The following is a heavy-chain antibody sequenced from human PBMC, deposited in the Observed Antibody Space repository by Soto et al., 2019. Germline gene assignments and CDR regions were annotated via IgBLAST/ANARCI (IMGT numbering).Heavy chain of an antibody. J-gene: IGHJ5*02. CDR1: GFTFSSYW. CDR3: ARVRVSSWNPKDNWFHP. CDR2: IKQDGSEK. Sequence: HPGGSLRLSCAASGFTFSSYWMSWVRQAPGKELEWVANIKQDGSEKYYVDSVKGRFIVSRDNAKNSLYLQMNSLRAEDTAVFYCARVRVSSWNPKDNWFHPWGQGTLVTVSS. V-gene: IGHV3-7*01. D-gene: IGHD6-13*01.